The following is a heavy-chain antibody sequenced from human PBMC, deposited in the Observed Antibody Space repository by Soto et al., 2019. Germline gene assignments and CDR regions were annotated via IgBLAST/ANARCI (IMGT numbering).Heavy chain of an antibody. V-gene: IGHV3-23*01. CDR3: AKAIVAAAYVETSPFDF. CDR2: IDGSGGDT. J-gene: IGHJ4*02. D-gene: IGHD2-15*01. Sequence: EVRLLESGGGLVQPGGSLRLSCAASGFTFSSYAMGWVRQAPGQGLEWVSGIDGSGGDTSFADSVKGRFTISRDNSENTLYLHMNSLRAEDTARYYCAKAIVAAAYVETSPFDFWGQGTRVTASS. CDR1: GFTFSSYA.